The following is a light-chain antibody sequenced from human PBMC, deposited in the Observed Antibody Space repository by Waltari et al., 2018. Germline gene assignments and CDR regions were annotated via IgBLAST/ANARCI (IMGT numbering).Light chain of an antibody. V-gene: IGKV3-15*01. CDR2: GAS. J-gene: IGKJ1*01. Sequence: IVMTQSPATLSVSPGERATLSCRASQSISTNLAWFQEKPGQAPRLLIYGASTRATGVPARFSGSGSGTYFTLVISSLQSEDFAVYYCQQYNNWPWTFGQGTKVEIK. CDR3: QQYNNWPWT. CDR1: QSISTN.